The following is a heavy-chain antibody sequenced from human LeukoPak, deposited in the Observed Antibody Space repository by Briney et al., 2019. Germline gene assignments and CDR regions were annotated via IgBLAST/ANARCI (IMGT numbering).Heavy chain of an antibody. D-gene: IGHD6-13*01. CDR3: ARDIDRVFNWFDP. CDR2: INAGNGNT. Sequence: ASVKVSCKASGYIFTTHAMHWVRQAPGQRLEWMGWINAGNGNTKYSQKFQGRVTITRDTSASTVYMELSSLTSEDTAVYYCARDIDRVFNWFDPWGQGTLVTVSS. CDR1: GYIFTTHA. J-gene: IGHJ5*02. V-gene: IGHV1-3*01.